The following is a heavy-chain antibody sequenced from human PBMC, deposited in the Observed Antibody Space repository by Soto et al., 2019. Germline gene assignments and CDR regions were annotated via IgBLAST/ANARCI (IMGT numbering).Heavy chain of an antibody. Sequence: EVQLVESGGGLVKPGESLRLSCAASGFTFSSYSMNWVRQAPGKGLEWVSSMNPDSHYIYYADLVRGRFTISRDNAKNSLYLQMNSLRAEDTAVYYCARNVPGANSPFESWGQGTLVTVSS. CDR2: MNPDSHYI. J-gene: IGHJ4*02. D-gene: IGHD2-2*01. V-gene: IGHV3-21*01. CDR3: ARNVPGANSPFES. CDR1: GFTFSSYS.